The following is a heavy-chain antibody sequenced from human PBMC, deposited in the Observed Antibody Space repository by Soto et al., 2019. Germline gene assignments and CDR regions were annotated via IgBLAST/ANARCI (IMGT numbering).Heavy chain of an antibody. CDR1: GYSFTSYW. J-gene: IGHJ5*02. CDR3: ARLNDYYDSSGYYQTFDP. D-gene: IGHD3-22*01. Sequence: GESLKLSCKGSGYSFTSYWIVWVRQLPGKGLEWMGIIYPGDSDTRYSPSFQGQVTISADKSISTAYLQWSSLKASDTAMYYCARLNDYYDSSGYYQTFDPWGQGTLVTVSS. CDR2: IYPGDSDT. V-gene: IGHV5-51*01.